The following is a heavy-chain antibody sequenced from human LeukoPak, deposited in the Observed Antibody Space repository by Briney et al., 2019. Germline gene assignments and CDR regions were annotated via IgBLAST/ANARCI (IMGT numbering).Heavy chain of an antibody. V-gene: IGHV4-34*01. CDR2: INHSGST. J-gene: IGHJ6*03. CDR3: SGVRIYYYYMDV. CDR1: GGSFSGYY. D-gene: IGHD2-15*01. Sequence: SEILSLTCAVYGGSFSGYYWSWIRQPPGKGLEWIGEINHSGSTNYNPSLKSRVTISVDTSKNQFSLKLSSVTAADTAVYYCSGVRIYYYYMDVWGKGTTDTVSS.